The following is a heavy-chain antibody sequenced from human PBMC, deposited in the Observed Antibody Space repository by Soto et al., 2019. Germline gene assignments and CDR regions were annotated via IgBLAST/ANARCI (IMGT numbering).Heavy chain of an antibody. D-gene: IGHD1-26*01. CDR2: INWDGDSI. V-gene: IGHV3-9*01. J-gene: IGHJ4*02. Sequence: EVQLVESGGGLVQPGRSLRLSCVASGITFDDFAMHWVRQAPGKGLEWVSGINWDGDSIDYADSVKGRLTISRDKAKNSLYLQMTSLRREYTALYFCALASSSSFYSLNFWGQGNLVTVSS. CDR1: GITFDDFA. CDR3: ALASSSSFYSLNF.